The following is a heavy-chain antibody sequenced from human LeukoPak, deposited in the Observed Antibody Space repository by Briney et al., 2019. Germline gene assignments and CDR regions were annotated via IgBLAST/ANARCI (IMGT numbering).Heavy chain of an antibody. J-gene: IGHJ4*02. Sequence: SETLSLTCTVSAYFISSGYFWAWIRPTPGRGLEWIGSIYHSGITYYSPSLESRVTISVDTSKNQFSLNLSSVTAADTAVYYCARGGLGATVFDFDYWGQGTLVTVSS. V-gene: IGHV4-38-2*02. CDR3: ARGGLGATVFDFDY. CDR2: IYHSGIT. D-gene: IGHD1-26*01. CDR1: AYFISSGYF.